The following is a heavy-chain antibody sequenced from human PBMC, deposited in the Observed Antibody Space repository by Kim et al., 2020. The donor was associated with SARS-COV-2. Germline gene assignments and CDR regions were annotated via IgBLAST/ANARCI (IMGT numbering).Heavy chain of an antibody. J-gene: IGHJ3*02. D-gene: IGHD3-3*01. V-gene: IGHV4-30-4*01. CDR1: GGSISSGDYY. Sequence: SETLSLTCTVSGGSISSGDYYWSWIRQPPGKGLEWIGYIYYSGSTYYNPSLKSRVTISVDTSKNQFSLKLSSVTAADTAVYYCARGATIFGVVRRKENQNDAFDIWGQGTMVTVSS. CDR3: ARGATIFGVVRRKENQNDAFDI. CDR2: IYYSGST.